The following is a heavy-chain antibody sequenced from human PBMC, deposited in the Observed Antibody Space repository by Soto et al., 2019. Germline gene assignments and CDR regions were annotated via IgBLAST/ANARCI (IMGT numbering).Heavy chain of an antibody. CDR3: ASGELRPKSYYYGMDV. V-gene: IGHV1-69*06. Sequence: QVQLVQSGAEVKKPGSSVKVSCKASGGTFSSYAISWVRQAPGQGLEWMGGIIPIFGTANYAQKFQGRVTITADKSTSTAYMELSSLRYEDTAVYYCASGELRPKSYYYGMDVWGQGTTVTVSS. J-gene: IGHJ6*02. D-gene: IGHD1-7*01. CDR1: GGTFSSYA. CDR2: IIPIFGTA.